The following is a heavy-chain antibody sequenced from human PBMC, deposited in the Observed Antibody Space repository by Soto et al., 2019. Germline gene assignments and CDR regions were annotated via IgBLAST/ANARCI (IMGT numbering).Heavy chain of an antibody. D-gene: IGHD3-10*01. CDR3: ARSMVRGVTGMDV. V-gene: IGHV1-69*02. J-gene: IGHJ6*02. Sequence: QVQLVQSGAEVKKPGSSVKVSCKASGGTFSSYTISWVRQAPGQGLEWMGRIIPILGIANYAQKFQGRVTITADKSTSTAHMELSSLRSEDTAVYYCARSMVRGVTGMDVWGQGTTVTVSS. CDR2: IIPILGIA. CDR1: GGTFSSYT.